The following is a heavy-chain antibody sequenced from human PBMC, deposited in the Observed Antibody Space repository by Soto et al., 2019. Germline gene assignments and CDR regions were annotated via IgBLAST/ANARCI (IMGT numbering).Heavy chain of an antibody. CDR2: IWYDGSNK. V-gene: IGHV3-33*08. D-gene: IGHD6-13*01. CDR3: ARDPGVFWFDP. CDR1: GYTFSDHY. Sequence: PGGSLRLSCAASGYTFSDHYMDWVRQAPGKGLEWVAVIWYDGSNKYYADSVKGRFTISRDNSKNTLYLQMNSLRAEDTAVYYCARDPGVFWFDPWGQGTLVTVSS. J-gene: IGHJ5*02.